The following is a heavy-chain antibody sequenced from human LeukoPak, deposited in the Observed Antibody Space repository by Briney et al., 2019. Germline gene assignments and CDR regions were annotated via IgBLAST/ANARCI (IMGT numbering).Heavy chain of an antibody. V-gene: IGHV3-23*01. CDR2: ISGSGGST. CDR3: AKDGSEYSYGFGSA. D-gene: IGHD5-18*01. Sequence: GGSLRLSCAASGFTFSSYGMSWVRQAPGRGLEWVSAISGSGGSTYYADSVMGRFTISRDNSKNTLYLQMNSLRADDTAVYYCAKDGSEYSYGFGSAWGKGTTVTISS. CDR1: GFTFSSYG. J-gene: IGHJ6*04.